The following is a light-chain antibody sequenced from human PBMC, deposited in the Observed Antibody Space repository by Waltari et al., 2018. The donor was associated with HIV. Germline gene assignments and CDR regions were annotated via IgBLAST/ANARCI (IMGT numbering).Light chain of an antibody. Sequence: QSALTQPASVSGSPGQSITISCTGTSSDVGSYNFVSWYQHHPGKAPKLMIYEVSKRPSGVSNRFSGSKSGNTASQTISGLQAEDEADYYCCSYAGSSTYVFGTGTKVTVL. CDR3: CSYAGSSTYV. CDR1: SSDVGSYNF. CDR2: EVS. J-gene: IGLJ1*01. V-gene: IGLV2-23*02.